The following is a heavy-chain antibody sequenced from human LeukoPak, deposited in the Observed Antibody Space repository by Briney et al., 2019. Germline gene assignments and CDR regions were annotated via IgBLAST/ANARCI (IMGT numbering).Heavy chain of an antibody. J-gene: IGHJ4*02. CDR3: AITDYDFWSGTD. D-gene: IGHD3-3*01. CDR2: ISWDGGST. Sequence: GGSLRLSCAASGFTFDDYTMHWVRQAPGKGLEWVSLISWDGGSTYYADSVKGRFTISRDNAKNSLYLQMNSLRAEDTAVYYCAITDYDFWSGTDWGQGTLVTVSS. CDR1: GFTFDDYT. V-gene: IGHV3-43*01.